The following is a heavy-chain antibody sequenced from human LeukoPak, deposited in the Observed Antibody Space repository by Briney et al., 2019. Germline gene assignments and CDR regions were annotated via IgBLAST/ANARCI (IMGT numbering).Heavy chain of an antibody. D-gene: IGHD3-10*01. CDR1: GFTFSSYW. CDR2: ISGSGGST. CDR3: AKVYSLPGGRFGELGPLDY. J-gene: IGHJ4*02. Sequence: AGGSLRLSCAASGFTFSSYWMSWVRQAPGKGLEWVSAISGSGGSTYYADSVKGRFTISRDNSKNTLYLQMNSLRAEDTAVYYCAKVYSLPGGRFGELGPLDYWGQGTLVTVSS. V-gene: IGHV3-23*01.